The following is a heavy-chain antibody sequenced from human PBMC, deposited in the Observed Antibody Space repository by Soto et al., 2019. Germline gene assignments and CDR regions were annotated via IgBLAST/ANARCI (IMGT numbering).Heavy chain of an antibody. J-gene: IGHJ6*01. Sequence: SETLSLTCAVYGGSFSGYYWSWIRQPPGKGLEWIGEINHSGSTNYNPSLKSRVTISVDTSKNQFSLKLSSVTAADTAVYYCTRGGIAVAGRNYYYYYGMDVWGQGTTVTVSS. CDR2: INHSGST. CDR1: GGSFSGYY. CDR3: TRGGIAVAGRNYYYYYGMDV. V-gene: IGHV4-34*01. D-gene: IGHD6-19*01.